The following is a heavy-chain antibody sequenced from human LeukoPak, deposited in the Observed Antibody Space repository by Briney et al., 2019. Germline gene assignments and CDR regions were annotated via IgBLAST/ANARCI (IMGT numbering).Heavy chain of an antibody. V-gene: IGHV4-4*07. D-gene: IGHD3-22*01. J-gene: IGHJ3*02. Sequence: LESVSLTCTVSGDSISSYYWIWIRQPAGKALEWIGRIYSSGSTNYNPSLKSRVTMSVDTSKNQFSLKLSSVTAADTAVYHCARVKFDSSGYYQDAFDIWGQGTMVAVSS. CDR3: ARVKFDSSGYYQDAFDI. CDR1: GDSISSYY. CDR2: IYSSGST.